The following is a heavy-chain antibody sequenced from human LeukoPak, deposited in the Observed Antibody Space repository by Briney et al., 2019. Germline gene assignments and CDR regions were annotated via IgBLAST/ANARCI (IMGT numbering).Heavy chain of an antibody. CDR3: AKGPNDYGDFDAFDI. D-gene: IGHD4-17*01. CDR2: ISWNSGSI. V-gene: IGHV3-9*01. CDR1: GFTFDDYA. Sequence: GGSLRLSCAASGFTFDDYAMHWVRQAPGKGLEWVSGISWNSGSIGYADSVKGRFTISRDNAKSSLYLQMNSLRAEDTALYYCAKGPNDYGDFDAFDIWGQGTMVTVSS. J-gene: IGHJ3*02.